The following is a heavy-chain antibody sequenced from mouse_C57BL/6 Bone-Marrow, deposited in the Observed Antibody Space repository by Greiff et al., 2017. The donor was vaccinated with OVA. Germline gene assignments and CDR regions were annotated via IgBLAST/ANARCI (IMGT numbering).Heavy chain of an antibody. J-gene: IGHJ3*01. D-gene: IGHD2-3*01. CDR2: LCPGNSDT. CDR3: TRPLDGHTGAWFAY. Sequence: EVQLQQSGTVLARPGASVKLSCTTSGYTFTSYWMHWVNQRPGQGLEWIGALCPGNSDTSYTQKFKGQVKLTAVKSASTPYMEISSLTNEDAAVYYCTRPLDGHTGAWFAYWGQGTLVTVSA. CDR1: GYTFTSYW. V-gene: IGHV1-5*01.